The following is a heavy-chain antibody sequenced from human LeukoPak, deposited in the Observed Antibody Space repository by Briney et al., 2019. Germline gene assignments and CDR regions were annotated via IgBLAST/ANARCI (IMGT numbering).Heavy chain of an antibody. Sequence: PGGSLRLSCAVSGFTFSNAWMSWVRQAPGKGLEWVANIKQDGSEKYYVDSVKGRFTISRDNAKNSLYLQMNSLRAEDTAVYYCAREKYHGDPDYWGQGTLVTVSS. D-gene: IGHD4-17*01. CDR2: IKQDGSEK. V-gene: IGHV3-7*01. J-gene: IGHJ4*02. CDR3: AREKYHGDPDY. CDR1: GFTFSNAW.